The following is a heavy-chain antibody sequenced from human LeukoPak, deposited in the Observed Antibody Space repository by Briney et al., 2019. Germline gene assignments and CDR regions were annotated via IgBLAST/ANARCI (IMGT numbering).Heavy chain of an antibody. V-gene: IGHV1-2*02. J-gene: IGHJ5*02. CDR2: INPNSGDT. CDR1: GYTFTGYY. CDR3: ARGSCGGRCNGDWFDP. Sequence: ASVKVSCKASGYTFTGYYMHWVRQAPGQGLEWMGWINPNSGDTDYAQKFQGRVTVTRDTSISTAYMELGRLRSDDTAVYYCARGSCGGRCNGDWFDPWGQGTLVTVSS. D-gene: IGHD2-15*01.